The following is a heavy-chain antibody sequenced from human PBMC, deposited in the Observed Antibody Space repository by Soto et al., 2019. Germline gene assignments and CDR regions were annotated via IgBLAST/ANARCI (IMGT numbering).Heavy chain of an antibody. J-gene: IGHJ4*02. CDR3: ARAPVDIVATVDY. V-gene: IGHV3-21*01. CDR1: GFTFSSYS. D-gene: IGHD5-12*01. CDR2: ISRSSSYI. Sequence: EVQLVESGGGLVKPGGSLRLSCAASGFTFSSYSMNWVRQAPGKGLEWVSSISRSSSYIYYADSVKGRFTISRDNAKNSLYLQMNSLRAEDTAVYYCARAPVDIVATVDYWGQGTLVTVSS.